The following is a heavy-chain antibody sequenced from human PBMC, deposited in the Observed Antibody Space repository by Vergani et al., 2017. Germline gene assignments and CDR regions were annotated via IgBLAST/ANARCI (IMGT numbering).Heavy chain of an antibody. V-gene: IGHV3-48*01. D-gene: IGHD2-15*01. CDR1: GFTFSSYS. J-gene: IGHJ6*02. CDR3: ARDQYCSGGSCYSDYYYGMDV. CDR2: ISSSSSTI. Sequence: EVQLVESGGGLVQLGGSLRLSCAASGFTFSSYSMNWVRQATGTGLEWVSYISSSSSTIYYADSVKGRFSISRDNAKNSLYLQMNSLRAEDTAVYYCARDQYCSGGSCYSDYYYGMDVWGQGTTVTVSS.